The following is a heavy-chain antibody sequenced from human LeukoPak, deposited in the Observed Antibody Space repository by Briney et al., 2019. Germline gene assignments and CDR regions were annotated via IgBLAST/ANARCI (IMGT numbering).Heavy chain of an antibody. J-gene: IGHJ4*02. V-gene: IGHV1-2*02. CDR3: ARARYDSSGYYGY. CDR1: GYTFTGYY. CDR2: INPNSGGT. D-gene: IGHD3-22*01. Sequence: ASVKVSCKASGYTFTGYYMHWVRQAPGRGLEWMGWINPNSGGTNYAQKFQGRVTMTRDTSISTAYMELSRLRSDDTAVYYCARARYDSSGYYGYWGQGTLVTVSS.